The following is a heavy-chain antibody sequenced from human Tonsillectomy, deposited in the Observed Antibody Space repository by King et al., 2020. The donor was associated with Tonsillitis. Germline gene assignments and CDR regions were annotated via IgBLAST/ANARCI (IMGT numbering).Heavy chain of an antibody. Sequence: VQLVESGGGVVQPGRSLRLSCAASGFTFSNHGMHWVRQAPGKGLEWVAVIWYDGSNKFYVYSVRGRFAISRDNSNNTLYLQMNSLRAEDTAMYFCARDPIPNWGLGGYYFDYWGQGTLVTVSS. D-gene: IGHD7-27*01. CDR1: GFTFSNHG. J-gene: IGHJ4*02. V-gene: IGHV3-33*01. CDR3: ARDPIPNWGLGGYYFDY. CDR2: IWYDGSNK.